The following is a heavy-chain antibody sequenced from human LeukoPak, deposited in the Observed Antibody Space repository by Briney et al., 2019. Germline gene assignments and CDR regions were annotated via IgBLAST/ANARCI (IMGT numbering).Heavy chain of an antibody. CDR3: ARMRMTTVTNWFDP. CDR1: GFTFSDYY. V-gene: IGHV3-11*01. CDR2: ISSSGSTI. J-gene: IGHJ5*02. D-gene: IGHD4-17*01. Sequence: GGSLRLSCAASGFTFSDYYMSWIRQAPGKGLEWVSYISSSGSTIYYADSVKGRFTISRDNAKNSLYLQMNSLRAEDTAVYYCARMRMTTVTNWFDPWGQGTLVTVSS.